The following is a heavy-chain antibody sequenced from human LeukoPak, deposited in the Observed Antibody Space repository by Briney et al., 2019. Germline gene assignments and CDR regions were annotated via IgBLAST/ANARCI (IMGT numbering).Heavy chain of an antibody. Sequence: SETLSLTCTGSGGSISGYYWSWIRQPPGKGLECIGYIYYSGSTNYNPSLKSRVTISVGTSKNQFSLKLSSVTAADTAVYYCARPSRSISTAGAFDIWGQGTMVTVSS. CDR1: GGSISGYY. D-gene: IGHD3-10*01. J-gene: IGHJ3*02. CDR2: IYYSGST. CDR3: ARPSRSISTAGAFDI. V-gene: IGHV4-59*01.